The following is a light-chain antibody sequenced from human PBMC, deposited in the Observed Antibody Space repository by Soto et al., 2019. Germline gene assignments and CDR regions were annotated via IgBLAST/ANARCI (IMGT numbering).Light chain of an antibody. V-gene: IGKV3-20*01. J-gene: IGKJ1*01. CDR3: QQYGSSPPT. CDR1: QSVSSSY. Sequence: EIVLTQSPCTLSLSPAERATLSCRASQSVSSSYLAWYQQKPGQAPRLLIYGASSRATGIPDRFSGSGSGTDFTLTISRLEPEDFAVYYCQQYGSSPPTFGQGTKVDIK. CDR2: GAS.